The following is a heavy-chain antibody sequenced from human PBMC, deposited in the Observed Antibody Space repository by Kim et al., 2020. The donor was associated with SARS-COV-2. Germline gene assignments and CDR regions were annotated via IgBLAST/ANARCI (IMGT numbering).Heavy chain of an antibody. V-gene: IGHV3-30*18. Sequence: GGSLRLSCAASGFTFSSYGMHWVRQAPGKGLEWVAVISYDGSNKYYADSVKGRFTISRDNSKNTLYLQMNSLRAEDTAVYYCAKGLYDFWSGYWAGFDYWGQGTLVTVSS. D-gene: IGHD3-3*01. J-gene: IGHJ4*02. CDR2: ISYDGSNK. CDR1: GFTFSSYG. CDR3: AKGLYDFWSGYWAGFDY.